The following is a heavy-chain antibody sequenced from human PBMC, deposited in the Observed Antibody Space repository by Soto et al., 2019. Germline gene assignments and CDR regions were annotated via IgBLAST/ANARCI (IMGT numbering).Heavy chain of an antibody. V-gene: IGHV6-1*01. CDR2: TYFRSKWYT. J-gene: IGHJ6*02. CDR3: VRDSDGSRWSGMDG. Sequence: PSQTLSLTCAISGDSVSSNSATWNCIRQCPSRGLEWLGRTYFRSKWYTDYAVSVKSRIIINPDTSKNQFSLQLNSVTPEDTAVYYWVRDSDGSRWSGMDGWAQGTTVIVAS. CDR1: GDSVSSNSAT. D-gene: IGHD6-13*01.